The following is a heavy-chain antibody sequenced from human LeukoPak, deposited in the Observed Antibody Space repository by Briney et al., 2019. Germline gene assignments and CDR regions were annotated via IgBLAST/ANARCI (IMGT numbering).Heavy chain of an antibody. Sequence: PSETLSPTCTVSGGSISSYYWSWIRQPPGKGLEWIGNIYYSGSTNYNPSLKSRVTISVDTSKNQCSLKLSSVTAADTAVYYCTRGSIAYYYMDVWGKGTTVTISS. CDR3: TRGSIAYYYMDV. J-gene: IGHJ6*03. CDR2: IYYSGST. D-gene: IGHD3-22*01. V-gene: IGHV4-59*01. CDR1: GGSISSYY.